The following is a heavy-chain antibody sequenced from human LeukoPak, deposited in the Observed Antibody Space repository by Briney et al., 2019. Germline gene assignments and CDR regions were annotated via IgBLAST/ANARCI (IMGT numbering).Heavy chain of an antibody. CDR2: IIPIFGTA. D-gene: IGHD2-15*01. CDR3: ARDLGYCSGGSCYHDWFDP. V-gene: IGHV1-69*13. CDR1: GYTFTSYY. J-gene: IGHJ5*02. Sequence: SVKVSCKASGYTFTSYYMHWVRQAPGQGLEWMGGIIPIFGTANYAQKFQGRVTITADESTSTAYMELSSLRSEDTAVYYCARDLGYCSGGSCYHDWFDPWGQGTLVTVSS.